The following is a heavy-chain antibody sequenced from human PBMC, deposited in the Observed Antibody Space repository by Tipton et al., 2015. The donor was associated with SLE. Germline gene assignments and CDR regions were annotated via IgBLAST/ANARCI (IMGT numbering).Heavy chain of an antibody. V-gene: IGHV4-59*11. CDR3: ARVWLNNAFDI. D-gene: IGHD2/OR15-2a*01. Sequence: TLSLTCSVSGGSTSSHYWHWIRQPPGKGLEWSGYIYYRGSTNHNPSLKSRVTISVDMSKNQSFLKMTSVTAADSAVYFCARVWLNNAFDIWGQGTRVTVSS. J-gene: IGHJ3*02. CDR1: GGSTSSHY. CDR2: IYYRGST.